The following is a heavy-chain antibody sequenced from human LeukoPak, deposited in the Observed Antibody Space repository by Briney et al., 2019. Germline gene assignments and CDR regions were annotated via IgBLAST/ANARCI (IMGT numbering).Heavy chain of an antibody. CDR2: ISGTGGST. D-gene: IGHD3-10*01. CDR1: GFTSTSHD. V-gene: IGHV3-64*01. Sequence: GGSLRLSCGASGFTSTSHDMHWVRQAPGKGLEYVSGISGTGGSTYYANSVKGRFIISRDNSKNTLYLQMGSLRAEDMAVYYCTRGLPGGLDSWGQGTLFTVSS. CDR3: TRGLPGGLDS. J-gene: IGHJ4*02.